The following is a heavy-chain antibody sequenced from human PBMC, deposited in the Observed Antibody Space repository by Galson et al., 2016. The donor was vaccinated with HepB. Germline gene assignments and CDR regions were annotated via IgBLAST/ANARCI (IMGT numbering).Heavy chain of an antibody. Sequence: SLRLSCAASGFSFSTSGMSWVRQTPGRGLEWVSGITGSGATTHYADSVKGRFTISRDNFKNTLYLYMNSLRAGDTAVYYCGKHGGFDYWGQGALVTVS. CDR3: GKHGGFDY. J-gene: IGHJ4*02. CDR2: ITGSGATT. V-gene: IGHV3-23*01. D-gene: IGHD3-16*01. CDR1: GFSFSTSG.